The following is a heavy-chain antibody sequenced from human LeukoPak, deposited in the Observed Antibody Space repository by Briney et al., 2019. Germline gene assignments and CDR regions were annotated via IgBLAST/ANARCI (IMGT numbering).Heavy chain of an antibody. CDR1: GFTFSSYS. J-gene: IGHJ3*02. CDR2: ISSTGSYI. V-gene: IGHV3-21*01. CDR3: ARDRITMIVENAFDI. D-gene: IGHD3-22*01. Sequence: PGGSLRLSCAASGFTFSSYSMDWVRQAPGKGLEWVSSISSTGSYIYYADSVKGRFTIFRDNAKKSLFLQINCLRAEDTAVYFCARDRITMIVENAFDIWGQGTMVIVSS.